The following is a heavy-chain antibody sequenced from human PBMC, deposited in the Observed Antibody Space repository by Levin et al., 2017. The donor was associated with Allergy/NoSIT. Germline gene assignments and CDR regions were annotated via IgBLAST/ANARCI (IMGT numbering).Heavy chain of an antibody. J-gene: IGHJ4*02. V-gene: IGHV3-15*01. CDR2: IKSKTDGGTI. CDR1: GFSFSNVW. Sequence: LSLTCAASGFSFSNVWMNWVRQAPGKGLEWVGRIKSKTDGGTIDYAAPVKGRFTISRDDSKNTLFLEMNSLKTEDTAVYYCTTFLHYSDTSQEYWGQGTRVTVSS. D-gene: IGHD3-22*01. CDR3: TTFLHYSDTSQEY.